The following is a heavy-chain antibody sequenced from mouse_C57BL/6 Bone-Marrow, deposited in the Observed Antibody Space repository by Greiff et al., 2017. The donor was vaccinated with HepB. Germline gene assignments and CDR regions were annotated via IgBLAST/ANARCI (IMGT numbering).Heavy chain of an antibody. Sequence: EVKLMESGGGLVQPGGSMKLSCAASGFTFSDAWMDWVRQSPEKGLEWVAEIRNKANNHATYYAESVKGRFTISRDYSKSSVYLQMNSLRAEDTGIYYCTRPYYYGSSPFAYWGQGTLVTVSA. V-gene: IGHV6-6*01. J-gene: IGHJ3*01. CDR3: TRPYYYGSSPFAY. CDR1: GFTFSDAW. D-gene: IGHD1-1*01. CDR2: IRNKANNHAT.